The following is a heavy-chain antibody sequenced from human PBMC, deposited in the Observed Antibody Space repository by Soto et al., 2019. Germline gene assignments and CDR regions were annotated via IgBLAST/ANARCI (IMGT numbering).Heavy chain of an antibody. Sequence: ASVKVSCKASGYTFTSYAMHWVRQAPGQRLEWMGWINAGNGNTKYSQKFQGRVTITRDTSASTAYMELSSLRSEDTAVYYFARAEGIFYYYYYMDVWGKGATVTVSS. CDR3: ARAEGIFYYYYYMDV. V-gene: IGHV1-3*01. CDR1: GYTFTSYA. CDR2: INAGNGNT. D-gene: IGHD1-20*01. J-gene: IGHJ6*03.